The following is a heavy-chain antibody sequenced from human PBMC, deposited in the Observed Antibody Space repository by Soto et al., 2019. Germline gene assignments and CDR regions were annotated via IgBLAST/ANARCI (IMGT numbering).Heavy chain of an antibody. D-gene: IGHD5-18*01. V-gene: IGHV3-30-3*01. CDR3: ARDPLWGTAMVLCYFDL. CDR2: ISYDGSNK. J-gene: IGHJ2*01. CDR1: GFTFSSYA. Sequence: QVQLVESGGGVVQPGRSLRLSCAASGFTFSSYAMHWVRQAPGKGLEWVAVISYDGSNKYYADSVKGRFTISRDNSKNPLYLQMTSLRAADTAVYYCARDPLWGTAMVLCYFDLWGRGTLVTVSS.